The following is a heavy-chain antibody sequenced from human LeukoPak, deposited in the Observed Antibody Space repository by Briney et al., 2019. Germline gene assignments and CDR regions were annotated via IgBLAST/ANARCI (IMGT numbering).Heavy chain of an antibody. V-gene: IGHV1-2*02. J-gene: IGHJ4*02. CDR1: GYTFTGYY. Sequence: ASVKVSCKASGYTFTGYYMHWVRQAPGQGLEWMGWINPNSGGTNYAQKFQGRVTMTRDTSISTAYMELSRLKSDDTAVYYCAREGVDWNHSVYYFDYWGQGTLVTVSS. D-gene: IGHD1-1*01. CDR2: INPNSGGT. CDR3: AREGVDWNHSVYYFDY.